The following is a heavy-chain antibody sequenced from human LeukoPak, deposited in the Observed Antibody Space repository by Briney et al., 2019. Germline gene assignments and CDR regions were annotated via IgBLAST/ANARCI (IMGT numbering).Heavy chain of an antibody. CDR3: ASFVRDNYYDFWSGYPTFDY. V-gene: IGHV4-39*01. CDR2: IYYSGST. CDR1: GGSISSSSYY. D-gene: IGHD3-3*01. Sequence: SETLSLTCTVSGGSISSSSYYWGWFRQPPGKGLEWIGSIYYSGSTYYNPSLKSRVTISVDTSKNQFSLKLSSVTAADTAVYYCASFVRDNYYDFWSGYPTFDYWGQGTLVTVSS. J-gene: IGHJ4*02.